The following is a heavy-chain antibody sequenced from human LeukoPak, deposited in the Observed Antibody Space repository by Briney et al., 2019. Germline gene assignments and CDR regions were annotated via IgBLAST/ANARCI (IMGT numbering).Heavy chain of an antibody. CDR2: ISGSGGST. V-gene: IGHV3-23*01. CDR1: GFTFSSYA. J-gene: IGHJ4*02. D-gene: IGHD6-13*01. Sequence: GGSLRLSCAASGFTFSSYAMSWVRQAPGRGLEWVSAISGSGGSTYYADSVKGRFTISRDNSKSTLYLQMNSLRAEDTAVYYCAAIIAAAGKFDYWGQGTLVTVSS. CDR3: AAIIAAAGKFDY.